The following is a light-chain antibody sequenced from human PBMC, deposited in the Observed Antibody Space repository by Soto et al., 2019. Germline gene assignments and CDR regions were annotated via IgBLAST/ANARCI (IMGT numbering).Light chain of an antibody. V-gene: IGKV2-30*01. CDR3: MQGTQGPRT. CDR2: EVS. CDR1: QSLVYSDGNTY. Sequence: DVVMTQSPLSLPVTLGQPASISCRSSQSLVYSDGNTYLHWFQQRPGQSPRRLIYEVSNRDSGVPDRLSGSGSSTDCPLKISRVEAEDVGVYYCMQGTQGPRTFGQGTRLEIK. J-gene: IGKJ5*01.